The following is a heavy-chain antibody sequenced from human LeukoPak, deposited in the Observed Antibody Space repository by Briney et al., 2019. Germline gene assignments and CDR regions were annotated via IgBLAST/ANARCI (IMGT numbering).Heavy chain of an antibody. Sequence: AGGSLRLSCAASGFTFSSYSMNWVRQAPGKGLEWVSSISSSSSYIYYADSVKGRFTISRDNAKNSLYLQMNSLRAEDTALYYCAKDISGSFLEWFQDAFDIWGQGTMVTVSS. V-gene: IGHV3-21*04. CDR3: AKDISGSFLEWFQDAFDI. CDR2: ISSSSSYI. CDR1: GFTFSSYS. J-gene: IGHJ3*02. D-gene: IGHD3-3*02.